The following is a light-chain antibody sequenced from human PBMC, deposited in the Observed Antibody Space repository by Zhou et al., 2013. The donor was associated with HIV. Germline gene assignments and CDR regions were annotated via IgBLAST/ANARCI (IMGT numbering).Light chain of an antibody. CDR2: DNN. CDR3: GTWDSSLSAVV. CDR1: SSNIGNNY. J-gene: IGLJ2*01. Sequence: QSVLTQPPSVSAAPGQKVSISCSGSSSNIGNNYVSWYQQLPGTAPKLLIYDNNKRPSGIPDRFSSSKSGTSATLGITGLQTGDEAVYYCGTWDSSLSAVVFGGGTKLTVL. V-gene: IGLV1-51*01.